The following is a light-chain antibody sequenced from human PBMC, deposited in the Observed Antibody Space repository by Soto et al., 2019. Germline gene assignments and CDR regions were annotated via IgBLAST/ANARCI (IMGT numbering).Light chain of an antibody. CDR3: QQYNNWPPVFT. Sequence: EIMMTQSPATLSVSLGERATLVCRASQNVRSNLAWYQQKPGQAPRLLIHGASSRATGIPDRFSGSGFGTEFTLTINSLQSEDFAVYYCQQYNNWPPVFTFGPGTKVEI. CDR2: GAS. J-gene: IGKJ3*01. V-gene: IGKV3D-15*01. CDR1: QNVRSN.